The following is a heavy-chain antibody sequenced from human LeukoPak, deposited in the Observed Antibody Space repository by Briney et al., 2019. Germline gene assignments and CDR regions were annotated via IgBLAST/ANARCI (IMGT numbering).Heavy chain of an antibody. CDR1: GGSISSYY. CDR3: ARDLLSTAGYFDY. V-gene: IGHV4-59*01. D-gene: IGHD6-19*01. Sequence: ASETLSLTCTVSGGSISSYYWSWIRQPPGKGLEWIGYIYYSGSTNYNPSLKSRVTISVDTSKNQFSLNLSSVTAADTAVYYCARDLLSTAGYFDYWGQGTLVTVSS. CDR2: IYYSGST. J-gene: IGHJ4*02.